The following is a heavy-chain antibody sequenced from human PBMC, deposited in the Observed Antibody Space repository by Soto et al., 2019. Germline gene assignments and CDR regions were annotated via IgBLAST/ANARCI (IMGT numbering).Heavy chain of an antibody. V-gene: IGHV4-59*11. CDR2: IYYSGTT. Sequence: ETLSLTCTVSGGSINNHYWSWIRQPPGKGLEWIGYIYYSGTTNYNPSLKGRVTISVDTSKNQFSLNLTSLTAADTATYYCGRAICSGEYWGQGPLVT. J-gene: IGHJ4*02. D-gene: IGHD2-21*01. CDR1: GGSINNHY. CDR3: GRAICSGEY.